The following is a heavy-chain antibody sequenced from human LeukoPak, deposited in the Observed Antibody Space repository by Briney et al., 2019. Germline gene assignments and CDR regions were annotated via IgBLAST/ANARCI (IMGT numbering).Heavy chain of an antibody. Sequence: ASVKVSCKVSGYTLTELSTHWVRQAPGKGLEWMGGFDPEDGETIYAQKFQGRVTMTEDTSTDTAYMELSSLRSEDTAVYYCATIPIGVQPTTFGYWGQGTLVTVSS. D-gene: IGHD1-14*01. J-gene: IGHJ4*02. CDR3: ATIPIGVQPTTFGY. V-gene: IGHV1-24*01. CDR2: FDPEDGET. CDR1: GYTLTELS.